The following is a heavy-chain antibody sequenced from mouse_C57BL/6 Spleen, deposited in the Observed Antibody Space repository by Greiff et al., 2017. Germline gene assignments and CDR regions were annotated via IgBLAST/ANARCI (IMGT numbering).Heavy chain of an antibody. V-gene: IGHV2-6-1*01. CDR3: ARQRGKGYYYAMDY. CDR2: IWSDGST. CDR1: GFSLTSYG. Sequence: VQLQQSGPGLVAPSQSLSITCTVSGFSLTSYGVHWVRQPPGKGLEWLVVIWSDGSTTYNSALKSRLSISKDNSKSQVFLKMNSLQTDDTAMYYCARQRGKGYYYAMDYWGQGTSVTVSS. D-gene: IGHD2-1*01. J-gene: IGHJ4*01.